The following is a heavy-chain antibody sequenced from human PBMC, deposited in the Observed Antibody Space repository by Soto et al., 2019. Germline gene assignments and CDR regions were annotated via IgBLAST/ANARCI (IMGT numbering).Heavy chain of an antibody. CDR1: GYISPDYY. Sequence: ASVKVSCKASGYISPDYYINWVRQAPGQGLERVGWINPNNGDTNYAQQFQGRVTMSTDTFISTAYMELNRLRSDDTAVYYCARPYCSSNSCHNWFDSWGQGTLVTVSS. J-gene: IGHJ5*01. CDR2: INPNNGDT. V-gene: IGHV1-2*02. CDR3: ARPYCSSNSCHNWFDS. D-gene: IGHD2-2*01.